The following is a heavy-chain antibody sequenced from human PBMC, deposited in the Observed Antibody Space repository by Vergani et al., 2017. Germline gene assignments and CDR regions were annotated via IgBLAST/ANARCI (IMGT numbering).Heavy chain of an antibody. CDR2: INHSGST. V-gene: IGHV4-34*01. D-gene: IGHD2-2*01. J-gene: IGHJ4*02. CDR1: GGSFSGYY. Sequence: QVQLQQWGAGLLKPSETLSLTCAVYGGSFSGYYWSWIRQPPGKGLEWIGEINHSGSTNYNPSLKSRVTISLDTSKNHFSLNLSSVTAADTAVYYCAMASVGLCSSTSCHHPRGFDYWGQGTLVTVYS. CDR3: AMASVGLCSSTSCHHPRGFDY.